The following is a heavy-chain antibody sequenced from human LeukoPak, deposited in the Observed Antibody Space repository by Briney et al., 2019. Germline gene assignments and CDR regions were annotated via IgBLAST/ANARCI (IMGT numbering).Heavy chain of an antibody. J-gene: IGHJ3*01. CDR2: ISKDGSMK. Sequence: GGSLRLSCPASGFSFSNYAMDWVRQAPGKGLEWVAVISKDGSMKYYSDSVKGRFTVSRDNSIHTLYLEMNSLKTEDTAVYYCAGESFDFWSQGTMVTVSS. V-gene: IGHV3-30*04. CDR1: GFSFSNYA. CDR3: AGESFDF.